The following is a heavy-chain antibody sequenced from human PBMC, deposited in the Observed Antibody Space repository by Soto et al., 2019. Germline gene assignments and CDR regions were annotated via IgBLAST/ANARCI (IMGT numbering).Heavy chain of an antibody. J-gene: IGHJ5*02. D-gene: IGHD3-10*01. CDR1: GGTFSSYA. V-gene: IGHV1-69*13. CDR3: ARHLILYGSGTYNWFDP. Sequence: SVKVSCKASGGTFSSYAISWVRQAPGQGLEWMGGIIPIFGTANYAQKFQGRVTITADESTSTAYMELSSLRSEDTAVYYCARHLILYGSGTYNWFDPWGQGTLVTVS. CDR2: IIPIFGTA.